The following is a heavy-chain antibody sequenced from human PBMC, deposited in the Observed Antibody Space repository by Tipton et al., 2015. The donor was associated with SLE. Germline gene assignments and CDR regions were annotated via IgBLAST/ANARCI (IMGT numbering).Heavy chain of an antibody. CDR2: VYTSGST. D-gene: IGHD1-26*01. CDR1: GGSIRNYY. J-gene: IGHJ4*02. V-gene: IGHV4-4*07. CDR3: ARERGTYVADY. Sequence: TLSLTCTVFGGSIRNYYWSWIRQSAERGLEWIGRVYTSGSTTYNPSLKSRLTMSIDTSKSQFSLKLTSMTAADTAIYYCARERGTYVADYWGRGTLVTVSS.